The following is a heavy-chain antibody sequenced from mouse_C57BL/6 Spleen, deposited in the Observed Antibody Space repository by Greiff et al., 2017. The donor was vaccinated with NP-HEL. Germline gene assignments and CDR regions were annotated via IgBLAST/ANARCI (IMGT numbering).Heavy chain of an antibody. CDR1: GYTFTDYE. CDR3: TRQGHYYGSSPDY. CDR2: IDPETGGT. D-gene: IGHD1-1*01. V-gene: IGHV1-15*01. Sequence: VQLQQSGAELVRPGASVTLSCKASGYTFTDYEMHWVKQTPVHGLEWIGAIDPETGGTAYNQKFKGKAILTADKSSSTAYMELRSLTSEDSAVYYCTRQGHYYGSSPDYWGQGTTLTVSS. J-gene: IGHJ2*01.